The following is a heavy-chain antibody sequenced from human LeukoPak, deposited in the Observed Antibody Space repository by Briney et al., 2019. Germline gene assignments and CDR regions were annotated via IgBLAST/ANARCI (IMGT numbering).Heavy chain of an antibody. CDR1: GGSISSGDYY. CDR2: IYYSGST. V-gene: IGHV4-30-4*08. Sequence: SETLSLTCTVSGGSISSGDYYWSWIRQPPGKGLEWIGYIYYSGSTYYNPSLKSRVTISVDTSKNQFSLKLSSVTAADTAVYYCARDLYSSGLNSFDYWGPGTLVTVSS. CDR3: ARDLYSSGLNSFDY. D-gene: IGHD6-19*01. J-gene: IGHJ4*02.